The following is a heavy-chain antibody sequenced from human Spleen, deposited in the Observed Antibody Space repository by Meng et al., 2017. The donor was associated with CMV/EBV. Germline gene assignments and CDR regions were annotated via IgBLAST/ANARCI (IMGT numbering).Heavy chain of an antibody. J-gene: IGHJ5*02. D-gene: IGHD2-2*01. CDR3: ARDLAGHGYCSSTSCRNWFDP. Sequence: SVKVSCKASENTFANYAVGWVRQAPGQGLEWMGGIIPMFGTPNNAQKFQGRVTINTDDSTSTAYMELSSLRSEDTAVYYCARDLAGHGYCSSTSCRNWFDPWGQGTLVTVSS. V-gene: IGHV1-69*05. CDR1: ENTFANYA. CDR2: IIPMFGTP.